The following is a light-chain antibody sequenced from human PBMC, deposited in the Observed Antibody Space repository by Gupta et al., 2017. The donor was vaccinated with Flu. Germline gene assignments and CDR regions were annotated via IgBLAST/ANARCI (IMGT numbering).Light chain of an antibody. V-gene: IGLV2-14*01. Sequence: SALTQPASVSGSPGQSITISCTGTSSDVGGYNYVSWYQQHPGKAPKLMIYEVSNRPSGVSNRFSGSKSGNTASLTISGLQAEDEADYYCSSYTSSSWGVFGGGTKLTVL. CDR1: SSDVGGYNY. J-gene: IGLJ3*02. CDR2: EVS. CDR3: SSYTSSSWGV.